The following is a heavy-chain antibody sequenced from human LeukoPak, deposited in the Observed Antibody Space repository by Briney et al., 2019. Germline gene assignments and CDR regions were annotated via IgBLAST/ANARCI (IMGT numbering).Heavy chain of an antibody. CDR2: IYYSGST. V-gene: IGHV4-31*03. CDR1: GGSISTGGYY. J-gene: IGHJ4*02. Sequence: SETLFLTCTVSGGSISTGGYYWSWIRQHPGKGLEWIGYIYYSGSTYYNPSLKSRVTISVDTSKNQFSLKLSSVTAADTAVYYCARFLDFWSGYSSFDYRGQGTLVTVSS. D-gene: IGHD3-3*01. CDR3: ARFLDFWSGYSSFDY.